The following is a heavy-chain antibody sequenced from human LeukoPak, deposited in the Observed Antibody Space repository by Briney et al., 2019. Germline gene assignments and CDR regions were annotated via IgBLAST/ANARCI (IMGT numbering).Heavy chain of an antibody. CDR1: GGSISSSSYY. J-gene: IGHJ4*02. V-gene: IGHV4-39*01. CDR3: AAGVASTGHYFDY. Sequence: SETLSLTCTVSGGSISSSSYYWGWIRQPPGKGLEWIGSIYYSGSTYYNPSLTSRVTTSVGTSKNQFSLKLSSVTAADTAVYYCAAGVASTGHYFDYWGQGTLVTVPS. CDR2: IYYSGST. D-gene: IGHD6-19*01.